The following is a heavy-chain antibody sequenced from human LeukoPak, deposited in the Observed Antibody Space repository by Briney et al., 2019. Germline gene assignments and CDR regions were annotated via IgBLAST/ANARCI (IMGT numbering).Heavy chain of an antibody. CDR3: AKRGNPAVGHHYLDV. D-gene: IGHD2-2*01. Sequence: GGSLRLSCAASGFTFSYYDMSWVRQAPGKGLEWFASITLSSGSTFYADSVKGRFTISRDNSKNTLYLQMNSLSAEDTAVYYCAKRGNPAVGHHYLDVWAKGPRSVSP. V-gene: IGHV3-23*01. CDR1: GFTFSYYD. CDR2: ITLSSGST. J-gene: IGHJ6*03.